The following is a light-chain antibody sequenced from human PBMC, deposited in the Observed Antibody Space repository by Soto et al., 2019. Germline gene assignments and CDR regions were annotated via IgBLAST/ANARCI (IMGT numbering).Light chain of an antibody. CDR1: QGISSY. CDR2: AAS. J-gene: IGKJ4*01. CDR3: QQFNSYPLT. Sequence: DIQLTQSPSFLSASVGDRVTITCRASQGISSYLAWYKQKPGKAPKLLFYAASTLQMGVPSRFRGSGSATDITLTITSLQPEDLATYYCQQFNSYPLTFGGGTKVEIK. V-gene: IGKV1-9*01.